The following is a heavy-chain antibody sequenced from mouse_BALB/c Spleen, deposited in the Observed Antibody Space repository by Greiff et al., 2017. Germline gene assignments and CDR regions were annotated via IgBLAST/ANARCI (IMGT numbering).Heavy chain of an antibody. Sequence: DVKLVESGGGLVQPKGSLKLSCAASGFTFNTYAMNWVRQAPGKGLEWVARIRSKSNNYATYYADSVKDRFTISRDDSQSMLYLQMNNLKTEDTAMYYCGTQGFAYWGQGTLVTVSA. CDR2: IRSKSNNYAT. CDR1: GFTFNTYA. CDR3: GTQGFAY. V-gene: IGHV10-1*02. J-gene: IGHJ3*01.